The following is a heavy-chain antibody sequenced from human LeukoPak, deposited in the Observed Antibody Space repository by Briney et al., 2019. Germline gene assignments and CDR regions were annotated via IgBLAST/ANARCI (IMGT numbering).Heavy chain of an antibody. J-gene: IGHJ5*02. CDR2: IYHSGST. D-gene: IGHD2-21*02. V-gene: IGHV4-38-2*02. Sequence: KTSETLSLTCTVSGGSISSYYWIWIRQPPGKGLEWIGSIYHSGSTYYNPSLKSRVTISVDTSKNQFSLKLSSVTAADTAVYYCARDLPPSAYCGGDCYLGWFDPWGQGTLVTVSS. CDR3: ARDLPPSAYCGGDCYLGWFDP. CDR1: GGSISSYY.